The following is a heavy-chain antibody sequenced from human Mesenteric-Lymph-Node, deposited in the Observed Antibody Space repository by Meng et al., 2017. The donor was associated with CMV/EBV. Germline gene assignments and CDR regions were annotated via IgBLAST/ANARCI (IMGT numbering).Heavy chain of an antibody. CDR3: ARERAARPGNWFDP. CDR2: ISAYNGNT. V-gene: IGHV1-18*01. CDR1: GYTFTSYD. Sequence: ASVKVSCKVSGYTFTSYDISWVRQAPGQGLEWMGWISAYNGNTNYAQKLQGRVTMTTDTSTSTAYMELRSLRSDDTAVYYCARERAARPGNWFDPWGQGTLVTVSS. D-gene: IGHD6-6*01. J-gene: IGHJ5*02.